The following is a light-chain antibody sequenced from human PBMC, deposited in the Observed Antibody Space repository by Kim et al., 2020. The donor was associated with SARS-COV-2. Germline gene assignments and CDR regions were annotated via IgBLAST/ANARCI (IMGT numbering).Light chain of an antibody. CDR3: QQYNTYPRT. Sequence: ASVGDRVILPCRASQSVDSWLAWYQQKPGKAPKRLIYDATGLQSGVPSRFSASGSETEFTLTISSLQPDDFATYYCQQYNTYPRTFGQGTKVEIK. J-gene: IGKJ1*01. CDR2: DAT. CDR1: QSVDSW. V-gene: IGKV1-5*01.